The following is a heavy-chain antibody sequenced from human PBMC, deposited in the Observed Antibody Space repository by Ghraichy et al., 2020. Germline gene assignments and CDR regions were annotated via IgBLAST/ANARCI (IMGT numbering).Heavy chain of an antibody. Sequence: SETLSLTCAVSGGSISSNGYSWGWIRQPPGKGLEWIGYIYHNEGTYYNPSLKSRVTISVDKSENQFSLKLTSVTAADTAVYYCARTQYYDSSNFDLWGRGTLVTVSS. V-gene: IGHV4-30-2*01. J-gene: IGHJ2*01. CDR2: IYHNEGT. D-gene: IGHD3-22*01. CDR1: GGSISSNGYS. CDR3: ARTQYYDSSNFDL.